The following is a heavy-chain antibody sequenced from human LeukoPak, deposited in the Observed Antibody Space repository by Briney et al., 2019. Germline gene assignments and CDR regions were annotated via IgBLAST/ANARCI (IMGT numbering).Heavy chain of an antibody. CDR1: GFPFSTYA. CDR3: ARTLYSSGSFELGY. D-gene: IGHD3-10*01. Sequence: PGGPLRLSCEASGFPFSTYAMSWFRKAPGKGLEGVSIMSCQCWTTNHPCSVKGRFTISRHNPKNTLYLQMNSLRAEETAGCYCARTLYSSGSFELGYWGQGPLATVSS. V-gene: IGHV3-23*01. J-gene: IGHJ4*02. CDR2: MSCQCWTT.